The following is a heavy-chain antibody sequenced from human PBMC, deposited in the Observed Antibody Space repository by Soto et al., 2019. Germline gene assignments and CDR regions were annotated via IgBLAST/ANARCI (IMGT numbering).Heavy chain of an antibody. CDR3: ARSGRGWSQDY. V-gene: IGHV1-18*01. CDR1: GYTFSDYG. J-gene: IGHJ4*02. D-gene: IGHD6-19*01. CDR2: TNPNNDDA. Sequence: QVQLVQSGAEVKKPGASVKVSCKDSGYTFSDYGLVWVRQAPGRGLEWMGWTNPNNDDAIYAQDLQGRVTMTTDKSTRTTYMELRSLRSDDTAVYYCARSGRGWSQDYWGKGTLVSVSS.